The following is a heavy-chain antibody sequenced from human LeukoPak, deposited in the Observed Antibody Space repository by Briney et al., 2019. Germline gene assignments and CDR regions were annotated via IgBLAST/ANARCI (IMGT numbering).Heavy chain of an antibody. CDR2: IYSGGST. D-gene: IGHD3-10*01. J-gene: IGHJ4*02. V-gene: IGHV3-66*01. CDR3: ARGRFGDYYFDY. Sequence: PGGSLRLSCAASGFTFSSYGMYWVRQAPGKGLEWVSVIYSGGSTYYADSVKGRFTISRDNSKNTLYLQMNSLRAEDTAVYYCARGRFGDYYFDYWGQGTLVTVSS. CDR1: GFTFSSYG.